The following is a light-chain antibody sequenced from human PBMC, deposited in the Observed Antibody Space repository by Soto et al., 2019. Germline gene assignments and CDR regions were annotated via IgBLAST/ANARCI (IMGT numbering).Light chain of an antibody. J-gene: IGKJ1*01. V-gene: IGKV1-5*03. CDR1: QSIGTW. CDR2: KAS. Sequence: DVQLAEPPFTLTASVGDRVTITCRAIQSIGTWLAWFQQKPGKAPKLLIYKASTLDSGVPSRFSGSGSGTEFTLTINSLQSDDFAPYYCQEYDSYTPGTFVHRTKE. CDR3: QEYDSYTPGT.